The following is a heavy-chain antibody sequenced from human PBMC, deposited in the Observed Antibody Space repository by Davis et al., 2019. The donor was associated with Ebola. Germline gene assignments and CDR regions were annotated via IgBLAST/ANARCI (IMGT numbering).Heavy chain of an antibody. CDR2: ISYDGSNK. Sequence: PGGSLRLSCAASGFTFSSYGMHWVRQAPGKGLEWVAVISYDGSNKYYADSVKGRFTISRDNSKNTLYLQMNSLRAEDTAVYYCASISRYYYYGMDVWGQGTTVTVSS. V-gene: IGHV3-30*03. CDR3: ASISRYYYYGMDV. D-gene: IGHD3-16*01. CDR1: GFTFSSYG. J-gene: IGHJ6*02.